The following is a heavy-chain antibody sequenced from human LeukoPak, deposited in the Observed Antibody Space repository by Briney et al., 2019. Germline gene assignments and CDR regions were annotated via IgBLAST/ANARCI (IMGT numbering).Heavy chain of an antibody. V-gene: IGHV1-2*04. D-gene: IGHD3-10*01. CDR3: ARWSTMVRGVIITWGAFDI. CDR2: INPNSGGT. J-gene: IGHJ3*02. Sequence: ASVTVSCKASGYTFTGYYMHWVRQAPRQGLEWMGWINPNSGGTNYAQKLQGWVTMTRDTSISTAYMELSRLRSDDTAVYYCARWSTMVRGVIITWGAFDIWGQGTMVTVSS. CDR1: GYTFTGYY.